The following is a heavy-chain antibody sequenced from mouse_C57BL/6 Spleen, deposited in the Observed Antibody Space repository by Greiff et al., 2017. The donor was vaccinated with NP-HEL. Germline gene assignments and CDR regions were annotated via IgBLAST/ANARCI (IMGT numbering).Heavy chain of an antibody. D-gene: IGHD2-4*01. CDR2: IHPNSGST. J-gene: IGHJ3*01. Sequence: QVQLQQPGAELVKPGASVKLSCKASGYTFTSYWMHWVKQRPGQGLEWIGMIHPNSGSTNYNEKFKSKATLTVDKSSSTAYMQLSSLTSEDSAVYYCARYDYDGEWFAYWGQVTLVTVSA. CDR1: GYTFTSYW. CDR3: ARYDYDGEWFAY. V-gene: IGHV1-64*01.